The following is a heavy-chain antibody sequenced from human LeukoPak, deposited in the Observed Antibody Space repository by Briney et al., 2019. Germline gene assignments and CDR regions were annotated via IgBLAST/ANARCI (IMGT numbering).Heavy chain of an antibody. CDR3: ARASYSYYGMDV. J-gene: IGHJ6*02. Sequence: GGSLRLSCAASGFTFSSYWMHWVRQAPGKGLVWVSRINSDGSSTSYADSVKGRFTISRDNAKNTLYLQMNSLRAEDTAVYYCARASYSYYGMDVWGQGTTVTVSS. CDR1: GFTFSSYW. V-gene: IGHV3-74*01. CDR2: INSDGSST. D-gene: IGHD5-18*01.